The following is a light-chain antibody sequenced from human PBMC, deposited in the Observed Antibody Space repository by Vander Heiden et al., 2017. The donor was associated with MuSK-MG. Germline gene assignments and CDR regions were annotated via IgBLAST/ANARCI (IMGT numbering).Light chain of an antibody. CDR2: YDS. Sequence: SYVLTQPPPVSVAPGKTARITCGGNNIGSKSVHWYQQKPGQAPVLVIYYDSDRPSGIPERFSGSNSGNTATLTISRVEAGDEADYYCQVWDSSSDHRVVFGGGTKLTVL. V-gene: IGLV3-21*04. J-gene: IGLJ2*01. CDR3: QVWDSSSDHRVV. CDR1: NIGSKS.